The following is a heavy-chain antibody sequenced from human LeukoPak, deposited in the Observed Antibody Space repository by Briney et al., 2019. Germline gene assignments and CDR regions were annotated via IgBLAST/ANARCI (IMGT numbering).Heavy chain of an antibody. CDR2: INQDGSEI. J-gene: IGHJ4*02. CDR1: GFTFSRHW. D-gene: IGHD3/OR15-3a*01. V-gene: IGHV3-7*01. Sequence: PGGSLRLSCAASGFTFSRHWMYWVRQAPGKGLKWVANINQDGSEIYYVDSVKGRFTISRDNTKNSLHLQMNSLRAEDTAVYYCAKGLAYSFDYWGQGTLVTVSS. CDR3: AKGLAYSFDY.